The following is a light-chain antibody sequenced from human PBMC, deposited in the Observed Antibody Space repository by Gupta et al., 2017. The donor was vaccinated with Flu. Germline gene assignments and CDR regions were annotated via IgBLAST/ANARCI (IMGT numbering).Light chain of an antibody. CDR3: QQYGSSPPAYT. Sequence: ATLSCRARQSVNSRFLAWYQQKPGQAPRLLIYGASNRAAGIPDRFNGSGSGTDFTLTISRLVPEDFAVYYCQQYGSSPPAYTFGQGTKLEIK. V-gene: IGKV3-20*01. J-gene: IGKJ2*01. CDR2: GAS. CDR1: QSVNSRF.